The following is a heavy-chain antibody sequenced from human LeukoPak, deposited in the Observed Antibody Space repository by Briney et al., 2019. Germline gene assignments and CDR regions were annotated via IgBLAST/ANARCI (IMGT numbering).Heavy chain of an antibody. D-gene: IGHD2-15*01. CDR1: GGSFSGYY. J-gene: IGHJ3*02. CDR3: ARAHDIVVVVAATHDAFDI. Sequence: TSETLSLTCAVYGGSFSGYYWSWIRQPPGKGLEWIGEINHSGSTNYNPSLKSRVTISVDTSKNQFSLKLSSVTAADTAVYYCARAHDIVVVVAATHDAFDIWGQGTMVTVSS. V-gene: IGHV4-34*01. CDR2: INHSGST.